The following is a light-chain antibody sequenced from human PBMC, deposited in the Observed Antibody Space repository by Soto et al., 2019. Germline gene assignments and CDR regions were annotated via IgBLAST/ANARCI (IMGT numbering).Light chain of an antibody. J-gene: IGKJ4*01. CDR3: QHNRT. CDR2: DAS. Sequence: DIQMTQSPSTLSASVGDRVTITCRASQSISSWLAWYQQKPGKAPKLLIYDASSLESGVPSRFSGSGSGTDFTLTISSLQPDDFATYYCQHNRTFGGGTKVEIK. CDR1: QSISSW. V-gene: IGKV1-5*01.